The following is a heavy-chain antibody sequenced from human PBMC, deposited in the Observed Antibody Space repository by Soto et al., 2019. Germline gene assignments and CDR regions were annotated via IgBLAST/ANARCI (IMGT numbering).Heavy chain of an antibody. V-gene: IGHV5-51*01. CDR3: PIPTYGDYYYYDISGYWEYFDY. D-gene: IGHD3-22*01. Sequence: GESLKISCKGSGYTFTNYRICWVRQMPVKGLEWMGIINLGDSETKYSPSFQGQVTISADKSISTAYLQWSSLKASDTAMYYCPIPTYGDYYYYDISGYWEYFDYFGRGTLVTCSS. CDR1: GYTFTNYR. CDR2: INLGDSET. J-gene: IGHJ4*02.